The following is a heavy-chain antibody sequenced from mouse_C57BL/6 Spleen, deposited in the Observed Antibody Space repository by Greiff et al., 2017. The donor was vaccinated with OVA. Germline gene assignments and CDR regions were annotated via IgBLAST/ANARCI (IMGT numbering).Heavy chain of an antibody. V-gene: IGHV1-26*01. D-gene: IGHD1-1*01. CDR2: INPNNGGT. Sequence: VQLQQSGPELVKPGASVKISCKASGYTFTDYYMNWVKQSHGKSLEWIGDINPNNGGTSYNQKFKGKATLTVDKSSSTAYMELRSLTSEDSAFYYCAREDYGSSPGFAYWGQGTLVTVSA. CDR1: GYTFTDYY. CDR3: AREDYGSSPGFAY. J-gene: IGHJ3*01.